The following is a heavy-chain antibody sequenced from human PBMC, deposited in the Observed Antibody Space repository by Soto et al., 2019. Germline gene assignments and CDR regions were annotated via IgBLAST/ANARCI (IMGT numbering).Heavy chain of an antibody. CDR2: INPNSGGT. V-gene: IGHV1-2*02. J-gene: IGHJ6*02. CDR3: AGAASMASCSYYYYYGMDV. D-gene: IGHD2-15*01. CDR1: GYTFTGYY. Sequence: ASVKVSCKASGYTFTGYYMHWVRQAPGQGLEWMGWINPNSGGTNYAQKFQGRVTMTRDTSISTAYMELSRLRSDDTAVYYCAGAASMASCSYYYYYGMDVWGQGTTVTVSS.